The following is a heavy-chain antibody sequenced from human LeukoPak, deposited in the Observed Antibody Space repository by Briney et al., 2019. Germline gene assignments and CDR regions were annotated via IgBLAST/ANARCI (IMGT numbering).Heavy chain of an antibody. CDR2: IYYSGST. Sequence: PSGTLSLTCTVSGGSISSSSYYWGWIRQPPGKGLEWIGSIYYSGSTYYNPSLKSRVTISVDTSKNQFSLKLSSVTAADTAVYYCARLGAGPTYYDFWSGYSSFYFDYWGQGTLVTVSS. V-gene: IGHV4-39*01. CDR3: ARLGAGPTYYDFWSGYSSFYFDY. J-gene: IGHJ4*02. CDR1: GGSISSSSYY. D-gene: IGHD3-3*01.